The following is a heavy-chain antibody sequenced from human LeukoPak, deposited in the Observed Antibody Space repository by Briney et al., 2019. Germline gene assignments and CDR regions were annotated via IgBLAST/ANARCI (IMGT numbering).Heavy chain of an antibody. V-gene: IGHV1-69*05. J-gene: IGHJ1*01. CDR3: ARDPIAVATKYFQH. Sequence: GSSVKVSCKASGGTFSSYAISWVRQAPGQGLEWMGGIIPIFGTANYAQKFQGRVTITTDESTSTAYVELSSLRSEDTAVYYCARDPIAVATKYFQHWGQGTLVTVSS. CDR2: IIPIFGTA. D-gene: IGHD6-19*01. CDR1: GGTFSSYA.